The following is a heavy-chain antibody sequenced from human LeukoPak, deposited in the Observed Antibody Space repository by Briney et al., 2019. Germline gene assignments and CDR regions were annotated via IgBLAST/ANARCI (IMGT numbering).Heavy chain of an antibody. CDR3: ALTAHYYYYGMDV. D-gene: IGHD5-18*01. CDR2: ISSSGGSI. J-gene: IGHJ6*02. CDR1: GFTFSSYE. Sequence: GGSLRLSCAASGFTFSSYEMNWVRQAPGKGLEWVSYISSSGGSIYYADSVKGRFTISRDNAKNSLYLQVNSLRVEDTAVYYCALTAHYYYYGMDVWGQGTTVTVSS. V-gene: IGHV3-48*03.